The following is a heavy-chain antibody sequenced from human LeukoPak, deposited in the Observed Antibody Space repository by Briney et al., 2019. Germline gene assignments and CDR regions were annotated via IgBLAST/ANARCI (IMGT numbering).Heavy chain of an antibody. Sequence: ASVKVSCKASGGTFSSYAISWVRQAPGQGLEWMGRIIPILGIANYAQKFQGRVTITADKSTSTAYMELSSLRSEDTAVYYCARDGYYYDYVWGSYRYSFDYWGQGTLVTVSS. CDR2: IIPILGIA. V-gene: IGHV1-69*04. CDR3: ARDGYYYDYVWGSYRYSFDY. D-gene: IGHD3-16*02. J-gene: IGHJ4*02. CDR1: GGTFSSYA.